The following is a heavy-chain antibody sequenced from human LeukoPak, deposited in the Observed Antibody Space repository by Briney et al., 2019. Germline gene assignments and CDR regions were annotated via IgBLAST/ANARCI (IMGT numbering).Heavy chain of an antibody. CDR1: GGSISSSSYY. Sequence: SETLSLTCTVSGGSISSSSYYWGWIRQPPGKGLEWIGSIYYSGSTYYNPSLKSRVTISVDTSKNQFSLKLSSVTAADTAVYYWANLEMGAAAGNFDSWGQGTLVTVSS. CDR2: IYYSGST. V-gene: IGHV4-39*01. CDR3: ANLEMGAAAGNFDS. J-gene: IGHJ4*02. D-gene: IGHD6-13*01.